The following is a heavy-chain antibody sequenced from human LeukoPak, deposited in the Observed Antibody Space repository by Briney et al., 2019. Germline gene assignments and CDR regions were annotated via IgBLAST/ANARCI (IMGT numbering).Heavy chain of an antibody. CDR3: ARDLLYSLDF. J-gene: IGHJ4*02. V-gene: IGHV6-1*01. Sequence: SPTLSLTCAISGDTVSSNGAAWNWIRQSPSRGLEWLGRTYYRSKWYNDYALSVKSRITINPDTSKNQFSLQLNSVTPEDTAVYYCARDLLYSLDFWGQGTLVTVSS. D-gene: IGHD5-12*01. CDR2: TYYRSKWYN. CDR1: GDTVSSNGAA.